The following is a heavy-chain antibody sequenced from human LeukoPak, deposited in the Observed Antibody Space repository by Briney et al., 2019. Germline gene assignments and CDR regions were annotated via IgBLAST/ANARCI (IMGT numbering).Heavy chain of an antibody. CDR3: ARDMDYYDSSGSNFDY. CDR1: GFTFSSYA. Sequence: GGSLRLSCAASGFTFSSYAMSWVRQAPGKGLEWVSAISGSGGSTYYADSVKGRFTISRDNSKNTLYLQMNSLRAEDTAVYYCARDMDYYDSSGSNFDYWGQGTLVTVSS. J-gene: IGHJ4*02. D-gene: IGHD3-22*01. V-gene: IGHV3-23*01. CDR2: ISGSGGST.